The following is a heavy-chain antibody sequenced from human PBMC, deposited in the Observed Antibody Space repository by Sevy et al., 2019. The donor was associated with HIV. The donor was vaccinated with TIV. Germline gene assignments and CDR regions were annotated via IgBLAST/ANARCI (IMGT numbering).Heavy chain of an antibody. CDR2: IHHSGNS. J-gene: IGHJ6*03. V-gene: IGHV4-59*01. CDR3: ARSVAANYMDV. D-gene: IGHD1-26*01. CDR1: GVSISSDY. Sequence: SETLSLTCRVSGVSISSDYWSWIRQPPGKEPECIGYIHHSGNSNYKTSLKSRVTMSVDTSKNQFSLNLRSVSAADTAVYYCARSVAANYMDVWGKGTTVTVSS.